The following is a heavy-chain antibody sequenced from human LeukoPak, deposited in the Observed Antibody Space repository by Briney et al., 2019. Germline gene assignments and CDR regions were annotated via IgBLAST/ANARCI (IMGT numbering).Heavy chain of an antibody. D-gene: IGHD1-26*01. CDR1: GFTFSSYS. J-gene: IGHJ4*02. CDR3: ARDVIVGATCFDY. CDR2: ISSSSSYI. Sequence: GGSLRLSCAASGFTFSSYSMNWVRQAPGKGLEWVSSISSSSSYIYYADSVEGRFTISRDNAKNSLYLQMNSLRAEDTAVYYCARDVIVGATCFDYWGQGTLVTVSS. V-gene: IGHV3-21*01.